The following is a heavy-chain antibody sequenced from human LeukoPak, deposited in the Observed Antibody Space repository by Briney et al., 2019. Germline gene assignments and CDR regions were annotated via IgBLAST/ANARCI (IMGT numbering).Heavy chain of an antibody. CDR3: ARDTGYSGYAFDY. V-gene: IGHV4-4*02. J-gene: IGHJ4*02. Sequence: PSGTLSLTCAVSGGSISSSNWWSWVRQPPGKGLEWIGEIYHSGSTNYNPSLKSRVTISVDKSKNQFSLKLSSVTAADTAVYYCARDTGYSGYAFDYWGQGTLVTVSS. CDR2: IYHSGST. D-gene: IGHD5-12*01. CDR1: GGSISSSNW.